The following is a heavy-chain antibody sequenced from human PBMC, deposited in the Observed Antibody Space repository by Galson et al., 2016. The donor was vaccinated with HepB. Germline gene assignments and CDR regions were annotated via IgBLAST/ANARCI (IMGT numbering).Heavy chain of an antibody. D-gene: IGHD6-13*01. CDR3: ARDRTARAALDL. Sequence: SLRLSCAASEFIFTYFDGMSWVRQAPGKGLEWVAYISNSGVNTHYAGSVNGRFTISRDNAKNSLFLQMNSLRAEDTAVYYCARDRTARAALDLWGQGTLVTVSS. J-gene: IGHJ5*02. CDR1: EFIFTYFDG. CDR2: ISNSGVNT. V-gene: IGHV3-11*06.